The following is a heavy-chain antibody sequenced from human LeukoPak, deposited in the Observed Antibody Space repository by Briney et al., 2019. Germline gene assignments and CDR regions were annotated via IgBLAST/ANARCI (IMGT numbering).Heavy chain of an antibody. Sequence: PSETLSLTCTVSGGSISSYYWSWIRQPPGKGLEWIEYIYYSGGTNYNPSLKSRVTISVDTSKNQFSLKLSYVTAADTAVYYCARVLYGMDVWGQGTTVTVSS. J-gene: IGHJ6*02. CDR2: IYYSGGT. V-gene: IGHV4-59*12. CDR3: ARVLYGMDV. CDR1: GGSISSYY.